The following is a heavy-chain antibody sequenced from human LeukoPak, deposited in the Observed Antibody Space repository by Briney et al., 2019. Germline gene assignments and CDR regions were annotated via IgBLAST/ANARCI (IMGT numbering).Heavy chain of an antibody. CDR2: ISSSSSYI. V-gene: IGHV3-21*01. Sequence: GGSLRLSCAASGLTFSNYALSWVRQAPGKGLEWVSSISSSSSYIYYADSVKGRFTISRDNAKNSLYLQMNSLRAEDTAVYYCASGAPIGATTPRDGNFDYWGQGTLVTVSS. CDR3: ASGAPIGATTPRDGNFDY. CDR1: GLTFSNYA. J-gene: IGHJ4*02. D-gene: IGHD5-12*01.